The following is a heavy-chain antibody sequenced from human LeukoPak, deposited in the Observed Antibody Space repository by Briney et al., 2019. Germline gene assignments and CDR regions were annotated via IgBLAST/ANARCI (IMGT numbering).Heavy chain of an antibody. D-gene: IGHD3-3*01. CDR1: GYTFTSYG. CDR2: MNPNSGNT. V-gene: IGHV1-8*02. J-gene: IGHJ6*02. CDR3: ARLNYDFWSGYYTVLDYYYYGMDV. Sequence: ASVKVSCKASGYTFTSYGINWVRQATGQGLEWMGWMNPNSGNTGYAQKFQGRVTMTRNTSISTAYMELSSLRSEDTAVYYCARLNYDFWSGYYTVLDYYYYGMDVWGQGTTVTVSS.